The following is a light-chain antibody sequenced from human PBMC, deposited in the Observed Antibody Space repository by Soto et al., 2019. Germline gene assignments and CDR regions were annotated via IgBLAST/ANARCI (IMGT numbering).Light chain of an antibody. V-gene: IGKV3-15*01. CDR1: QSVAFH. Sequence: EIVMTQSPATLSVSPGETATLSCRASQSVAFHLAWYQQKPGQGPRLLIYGAFTRATGIPARFSGSGSVTEFTLPISSLQSEDFAVYYCQQYKKWPPLTFGGVTKVEIK. CDR3: QQYKKWPPLT. CDR2: GAF. J-gene: IGKJ4*01.